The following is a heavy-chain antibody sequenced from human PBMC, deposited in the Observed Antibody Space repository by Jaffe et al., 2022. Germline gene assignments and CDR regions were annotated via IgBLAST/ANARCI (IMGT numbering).Heavy chain of an antibody. J-gene: IGHJ4*02. V-gene: IGHV3-23*01. CDR1: GFTFSTYA. CDR3: AKDYLRAADC. D-gene: IGHD3-16*01. Sequence: EVQLLESGGGLVQPGGSLRLSCAASGFTFSTYAMTWVRQAPGKGLEWVSAIRSSSGGSYYADSVKGRFTISRDNSKNTLYLQMTSLRAEDTALYYCAKDYLRAADCWGQGTLVTVSS. CDR2: IRSSSGGS.